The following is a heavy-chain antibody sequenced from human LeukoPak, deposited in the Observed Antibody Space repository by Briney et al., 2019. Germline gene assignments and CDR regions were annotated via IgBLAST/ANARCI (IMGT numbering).Heavy chain of an antibody. CDR1: GYIFTVYY. J-gene: IGHJ5*02. D-gene: IGHD5-24*01. V-gene: IGHV1-2*02. Sequence: GASVKVSCKPSGYIFTVYYMHWVRQAPGQGREWMGWINPNSGGTNFAQKFQGRVAMTRDTSISTAYLELGSLRSDDTAVYFCARARWQVVPYFDPWGQGALVTVSS. CDR3: ARARWQVVPYFDP. CDR2: INPNSGGT.